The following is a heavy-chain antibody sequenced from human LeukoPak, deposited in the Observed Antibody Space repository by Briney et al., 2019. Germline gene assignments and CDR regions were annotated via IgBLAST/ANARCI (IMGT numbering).Heavy chain of an antibody. D-gene: IGHD5-12*01. V-gene: IGHV1-18*01. J-gene: IGHJ6*03. Sequence: GASVKVSCKASGYTFTSYGISWVRQAPGQGLEWMGRISAYNGNTNYAQKLQGRVTMTTDTSTSTAYMELRSLRSDDTAVYYCARGPRYETAPRNIYYYYYYMDVWGKGTTVTVSS. CDR1: GYTFTSYG. CDR2: ISAYNGNT. CDR3: ARGPRYETAPRNIYYYYYYMDV.